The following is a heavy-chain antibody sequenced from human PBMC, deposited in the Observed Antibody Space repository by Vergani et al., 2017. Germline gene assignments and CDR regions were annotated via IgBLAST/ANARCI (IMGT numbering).Heavy chain of an antibody. CDR1: GLIFSRFD. Sequence: EVQLVESGGGLVQPGGSLRLSCADSGLIFSRFDMNWVRQAPGKGLEWISYISSTGSSISYADSVKGRFTISRDNAKDSLFLQMSSLRADDTAVYYCAREYSSSSGRAFDVWGQGTKVIVSS. CDR3: AREYSSSSGRAFDV. J-gene: IGHJ3*01. V-gene: IGHV3-48*03. D-gene: IGHD6-6*01. CDR2: ISSTGSSI.